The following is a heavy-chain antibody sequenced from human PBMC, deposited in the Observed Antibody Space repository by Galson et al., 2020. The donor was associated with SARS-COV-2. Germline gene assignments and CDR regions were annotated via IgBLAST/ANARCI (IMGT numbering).Heavy chain of an antibody. Sequence: SETLSLTCTVSGGSISSRPSYWGWIRQPPGKGLEWLGSIYYNGITYYKPSLKSRVSISVDTSKNQFSLNLRSVTAADTAVYFCARLEASATAMALYFFDSWGQGTLVTVSS. V-gene: IGHV4-39*01. CDR2: IYYNGIT. D-gene: IGHD5-18*01. J-gene: IGHJ4*02. CDR1: GGSISSRPSY. CDR3: ARLEASATAMALYFFDS.